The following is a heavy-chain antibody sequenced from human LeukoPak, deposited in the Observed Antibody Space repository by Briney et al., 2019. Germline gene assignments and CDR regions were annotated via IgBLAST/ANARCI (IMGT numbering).Heavy chain of an antibody. CDR2: INSDGSST. V-gene: IGHV3-74*01. CDR3: ASGVRGSYAFDY. D-gene: IGHD3-16*01. J-gene: IGHJ4*02. Sequence: GGSLRLSCAASGFTFSSYSISWVRQAPGKGLVWVSRINSDGSSTTYADSVRGRFTISRDNAKNTLYLQMNSLTVEDTAVYYCASGVRGSYAFDYWGQGTLVTVSS. CDR1: GFTFSSYS.